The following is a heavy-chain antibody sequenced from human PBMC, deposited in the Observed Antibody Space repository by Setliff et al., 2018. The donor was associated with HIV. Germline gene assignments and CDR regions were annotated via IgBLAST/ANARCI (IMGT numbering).Heavy chain of an antibody. CDR1: GGSISSHY. CDR3: ARGIDNFWSGYVR. V-gene: IGHV4-59*11. J-gene: IGHJ4*02. D-gene: IGHD3-3*01. Sequence: PSETLSLTCTVSGGSISSHYWSWIRLPPGKGLEWIGTIYYNGNTNYNPSPKSRVTILVDTSKNLFSLKLSSVTPADTAVYYCARGIDNFWSGYVRWGQGTLVTVSS. CDR2: IYYNGNT.